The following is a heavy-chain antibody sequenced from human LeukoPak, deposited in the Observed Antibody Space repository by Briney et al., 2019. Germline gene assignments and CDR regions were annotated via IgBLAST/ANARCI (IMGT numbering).Heavy chain of an antibody. V-gene: IGHV3-30*18. CDR1: GFTFSSYG. J-gene: IGHJ4*02. Sequence: PGGSLRLSCAASGFTFSSYGMHWVRQAPGKGLEWVAVISYDGSNKYYADSVKGRFTISRDNSKNTLYLQMNSLRAEDTAVYYCAKDRYSGNQGEFDYWGQGTLVTVSS. CDR2: ISYDGSNK. D-gene: IGHD1-26*01. CDR3: AKDRYSGNQGEFDY.